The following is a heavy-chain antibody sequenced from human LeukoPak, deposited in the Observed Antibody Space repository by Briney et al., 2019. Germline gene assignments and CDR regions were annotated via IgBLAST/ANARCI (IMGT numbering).Heavy chain of an antibody. V-gene: IGHV3-21*04. D-gene: IGHD2-21*02. CDR2: ISRSSSYI. CDR1: GFTFSSYE. Sequence: GGSLRLSCAASGFTFSSYEMNWVRQAPGKGLEWVSSISRSSSYIYYADSVQGRFTVSRDNATSSLYLQMNSLRAEDTAVYYCARTYCGGDCRGYYYSYYMDVWGKGTTVTISS. J-gene: IGHJ6*03. CDR3: ARTYCGGDCRGYYYSYYMDV.